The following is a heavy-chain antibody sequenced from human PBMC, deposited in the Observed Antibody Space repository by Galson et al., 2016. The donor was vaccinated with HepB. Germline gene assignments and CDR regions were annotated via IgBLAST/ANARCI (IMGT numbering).Heavy chain of an antibody. V-gene: IGHV3-48*02. CDR3: ARGHYGAF. CDR1: GFTFTSYS. CDR2: IGGFSSPV. J-gene: IGHJ4*02. Sequence: SLRLSCAASGFTFTSYSMSWVRQAPGKGLEWVSFIGGFSSPVYYADSVKGRFTISRDNDRTSLYLQMSSLRDEDTAVYYCARGHYGAFLGQGKLVTVSS.